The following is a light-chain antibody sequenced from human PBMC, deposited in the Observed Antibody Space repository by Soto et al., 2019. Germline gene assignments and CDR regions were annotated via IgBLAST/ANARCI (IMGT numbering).Light chain of an antibody. CDR1: QSVSSY. CDR3: QQLHGYPIT. V-gene: IGKV3-11*01. J-gene: IGKJ5*01. CDR2: DAS. Sequence: LVMTQSPCTLSVSPGERATLSCRASQSVSSYLAWYQQKPGQAPRLLIYDASNRATGIPARFSGSGSGTHFTLTISSLQPEDFATYYCQQLHGYPITFGQGTRLEIK.